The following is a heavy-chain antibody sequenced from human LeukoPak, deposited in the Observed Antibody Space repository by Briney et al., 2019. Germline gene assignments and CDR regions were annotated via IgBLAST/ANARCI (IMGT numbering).Heavy chain of an antibody. CDR2: IYYSGST. J-gene: IGHJ5*02. Sequence: PSETLSPTCTVSGGSISSYYWSWIRQPPGKGLEWIGYIYYSGSTNYNPSLKSRVTISVDTSKNQFSLKLSSVTAADTAVYYCARARAGGTTVTTWGQGTLVTVSS. D-gene: IGHD4-11*01. CDR1: GGSISSYY. V-gene: IGHV4-59*01. CDR3: ARARAGGTTVTT.